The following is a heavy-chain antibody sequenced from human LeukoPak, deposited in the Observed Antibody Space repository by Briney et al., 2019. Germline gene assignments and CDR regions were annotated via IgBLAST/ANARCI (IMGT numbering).Heavy chain of an antibody. J-gene: IGHJ5*02. CDR2: INPNSGGT. CDR1: GYRFTSSG. CDR3: AREATGYQPQDKGFDP. Sequence: GASLKVSCKASGYRFTSSGISWVRQAPGQGLEWMGWINPNSGGTNYAQKFQGRVTMTRDTSISTAYMELSSLRSEDTAVYYCAREATGYQPQDKGFDPWGQGTLVTVSS. V-gene: IGHV1-2*02. D-gene: IGHD2-2*01.